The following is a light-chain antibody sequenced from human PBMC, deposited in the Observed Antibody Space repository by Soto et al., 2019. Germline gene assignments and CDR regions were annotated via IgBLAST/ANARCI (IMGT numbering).Light chain of an antibody. J-gene: IGLJ2*01. CDR3: SSFTTSNTLV. Sequence: QSVLTQPASVSGSPGQSITISCTGTSSDIGGYHYVSWYQQHPGKAPKLMIYDVSNRPSGVSNRFSGSKSGYTASLTISGLQAEDEADYYCSSFTTSNTLVFGGGTKLTVL. CDR1: SSDIGGYHY. V-gene: IGLV2-14*01. CDR2: DVS.